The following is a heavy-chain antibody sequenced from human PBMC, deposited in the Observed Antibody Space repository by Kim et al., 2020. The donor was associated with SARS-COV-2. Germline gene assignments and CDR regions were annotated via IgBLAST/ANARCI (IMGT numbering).Heavy chain of an antibody. CDR1: GFTFSSSV. J-gene: IGHJ2*01. D-gene: IGHD1-26*01. CDR2: ISTSGGTT. V-gene: IGHV3-23*01. CDR3: ARELSGHRNFDL. Sequence: GGSLRLSCAASGFTFSSSVMDWARQAPGKGLEWISVISTSGGTTYYADSVKGRFTISRDNSKNTLYLQMDSLRVEDTALYYCARELSGHRNFDLWGRGTLVTVSS.